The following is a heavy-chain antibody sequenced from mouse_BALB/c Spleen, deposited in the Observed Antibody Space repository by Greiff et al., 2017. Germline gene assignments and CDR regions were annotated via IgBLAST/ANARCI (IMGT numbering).Heavy chain of an antibody. V-gene: IGHV1-7*01. CDR3: AYDGYHFYAMDY. Sequence: VQLQQSGAELAKPGASVKMSCKASGYTFTSYWMHWVKQRPGQGLEWIGYINPSTGYTEYNQKFKDKATLTADKSSSTAYMQLSSLTSEDSAVYYCAYDGYHFYAMDYWGQGTSVTVSS. CDR2: INPSTGYT. D-gene: IGHD2-3*01. CDR1: GYTFTSYW. J-gene: IGHJ4*01.